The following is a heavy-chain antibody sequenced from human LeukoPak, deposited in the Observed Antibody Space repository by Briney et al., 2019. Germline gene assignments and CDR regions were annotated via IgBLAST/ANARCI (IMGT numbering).Heavy chain of an antibody. J-gene: IGHJ4*02. CDR3: ARAAYGALDY. Sequence: PGGSLRLSYAASGFTVSSSYMSWVRQAPGKGLEWVSVIYSGGSTYYADSVKGRFTISRDNSKNTLYLQMNSLRAEDTAVYFCARAAYGALDYWGQGTLVTVSS. D-gene: IGHD2-21*01. CDR2: IYSGGST. V-gene: IGHV3-53*01. CDR1: GFTVSSSY.